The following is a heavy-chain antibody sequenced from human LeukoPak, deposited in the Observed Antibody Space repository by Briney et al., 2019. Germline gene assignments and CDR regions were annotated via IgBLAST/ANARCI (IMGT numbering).Heavy chain of an antibody. CDR2: IYHSGST. D-gene: IGHD3-22*01. CDR1: GYSISSGYY. V-gene: IGHV4-38-2*02. CDR3: ARPAPYYYDEAFDI. J-gene: IGHJ3*02. Sequence: SETLSLTCTVSGYSISSGYYWGWIRQPPGKGLEWIGSIYHSGSTYYNPSLKSRVTISVDTSKNQFSLKLSSVTAADTAVYYCARPAPYYYDEAFDIWGQGTMVTVSS.